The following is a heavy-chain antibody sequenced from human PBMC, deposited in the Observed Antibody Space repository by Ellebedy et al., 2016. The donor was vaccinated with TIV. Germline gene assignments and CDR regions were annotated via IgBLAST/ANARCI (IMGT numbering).Heavy chain of an antibody. J-gene: IGHJ5*02. CDR3: ARAARRSQVAVSARGYFDP. Sequence: MPSETLSLTCGVNGGSFSGYYWSWIRQSPGRGLEYIGEINHRGSTDYNPSLKRRVTISIDTSKSQFSLNLTSATAADTAVYYCARAARRSQVAVSARGYFDPWGQGTLVTVSS. D-gene: IGHD5-12*01. CDR2: INHRGST. CDR1: GGSFSGYY. V-gene: IGHV4-34*01.